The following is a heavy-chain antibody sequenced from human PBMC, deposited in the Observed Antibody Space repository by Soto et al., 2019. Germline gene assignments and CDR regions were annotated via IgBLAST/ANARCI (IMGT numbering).Heavy chain of an antibody. CDR3: ARARPFTAYYFDY. J-gene: IGHJ4*02. CDR2: IGTAGDT. D-gene: IGHD6-25*01. Sequence: GGSLRLSCAASGFTFSSYDMHWVRQATGKGLEWVSAIGTAGDTYYPGSVKGRFTISRENAKNSLYLQMNSRRAEDTAVYYCARARPFTAYYFDYWGQGTLVTVSS. V-gene: IGHV3-13*01. CDR1: GFTFSSYD.